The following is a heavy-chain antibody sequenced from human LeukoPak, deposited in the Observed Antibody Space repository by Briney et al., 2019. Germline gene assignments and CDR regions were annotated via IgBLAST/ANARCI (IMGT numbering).Heavy chain of an antibody. Sequence: SETLSLTCAVSVGSISSSNWWSWVRQPPGKGLEWIGEIYHSGSTNYNPSLKSRVTISVDKSKNQFSLKLSSVTATDTAVYYCARVHFDDPTQELDYWGQGTLVTVSS. D-gene: IGHD3-9*01. CDR2: IYHSGST. J-gene: IGHJ4*02. CDR1: VGSISSSNW. CDR3: ARVHFDDPTQELDY. V-gene: IGHV4-4*02.